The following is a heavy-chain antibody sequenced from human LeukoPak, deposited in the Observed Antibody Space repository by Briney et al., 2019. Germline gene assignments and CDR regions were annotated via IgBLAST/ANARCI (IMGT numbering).Heavy chain of an antibody. D-gene: IGHD2-2*02. Sequence: ASVKVSCKASGYTFTRYYMHWVRQAPGQGLEGMGWINPNSCGTNYAQKFQGRVTMTRDTSISTAHMELSRLRSDDTAVYYCARWGGYCSSTSCYTGFDYWGQGTLVTVSS. V-gene: IGHV1-2*02. CDR3: ARWGGYCSSTSCYTGFDY. CDR2: INPNSCGT. CDR1: GYTFTRYY. J-gene: IGHJ4*02.